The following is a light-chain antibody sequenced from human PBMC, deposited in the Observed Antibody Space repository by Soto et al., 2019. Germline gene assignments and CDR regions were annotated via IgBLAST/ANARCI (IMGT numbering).Light chain of an antibody. V-gene: IGLV2-23*03. CDR2: EGS. CDR1: SSDVGSYNL. Sequence: QSALTQPASVSGSPGQSITISCTGTSSDVGSYNLVSWYQQHPGKAPKLMIYEGSKRPSGVSNRFSGSKSGNTASLTISGLQDEDDADYYCCSYAGSSNFVVFVGGTKVTVL. J-gene: IGLJ2*01. CDR3: CSYAGSSNFVV.